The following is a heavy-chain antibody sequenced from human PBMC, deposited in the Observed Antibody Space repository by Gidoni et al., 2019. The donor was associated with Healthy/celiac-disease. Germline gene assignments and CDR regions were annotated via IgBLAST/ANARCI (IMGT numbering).Heavy chain of an antibody. J-gene: IGHJ4*02. Sequence: EVQLLESGRGLVQPGGSLRLSCAASGFIFSSYSMSWVRQAPGTGLEWVSAISGSGGSTYYADSVKGRFTISRDNAKNTLYLRMNSLRAEDTAVYYCAKRGEDYSNTHAFDYWGQRTLVTVS. CDR3: AKRGEDYSNTHAFDY. D-gene: IGHD4-4*01. CDR2: ISGSGGST. V-gene: IGHV3-23*01. CDR1: GFIFSSYS.